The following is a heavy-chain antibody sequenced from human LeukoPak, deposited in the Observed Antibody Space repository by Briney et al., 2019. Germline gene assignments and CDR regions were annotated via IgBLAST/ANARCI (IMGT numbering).Heavy chain of an antibody. CDR3: ASTGGVVPAAIFDY. CDR1: GGSISSYY. D-gene: IGHD2-2*01. CDR2: IYYSGST. J-gene: IGHJ4*02. Sequence: SETLSPTCTVSGGSISSYYWSWIRQPPGKGLEWIGYIYYSGSTNYNPSLKSRVTISVDTSKNQFPLKLSSVTAADTAVYYCASTGGVVPAAIFDYWGQGTLVTVSS. V-gene: IGHV4-59*01.